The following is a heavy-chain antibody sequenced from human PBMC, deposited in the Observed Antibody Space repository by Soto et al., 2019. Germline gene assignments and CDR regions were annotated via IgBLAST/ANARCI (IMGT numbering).Heavy chain of an antibody. J-gene: IGHJ5*02. V-gene: IGHV4-61*01. CDR2: IYYSGST. CDR3: ARDSHDFWRGPRAGFDP. D-gene: IGHD3-3*01. Sequence: SETLSLTCTVSGGSVSSGSYYWSWIRQPPGKGLEWIGYIYYSGSTNYNPSLKSRVTISVDTSKNQFSLKLSSVTAADTAVYYFARDSHDFWRGPRAGFDPWGQGTLVTVSS. CDR1: GGSVSSGSYY.